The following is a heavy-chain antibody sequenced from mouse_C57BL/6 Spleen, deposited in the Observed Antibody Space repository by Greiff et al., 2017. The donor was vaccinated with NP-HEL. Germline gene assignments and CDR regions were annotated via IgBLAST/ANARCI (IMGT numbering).Heavy chain of an antibody. CDR2: IDPSDSYT. Sequence: VQLQQPGAELVMPGASVKLSCKASGYTFTSYWMHWVKQRPGQGLEWIGEIDPSDSYTNYNQKFKGKSTLTVDKSSSTAYMQLSSLTSEDSAVYYCARGQPQAMDYWGQGTSVTVSS. D-gene: IGHD6-1*01. CDR3: ARGQPQAMDY. CDR1: GYTFTSYW. V-gene: IGHV1-69*01. J-gene: IGHJ4*01.